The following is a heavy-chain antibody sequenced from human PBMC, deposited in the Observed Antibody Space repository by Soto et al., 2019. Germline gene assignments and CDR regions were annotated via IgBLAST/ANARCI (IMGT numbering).Heavy chain of an antibody. J-gene: IGHJ6*02. CDR2: ISSSSSYI. D-gene: IGHD3-3*01. V-gene: IGHV3-21*01. Sequence: PGGSLRLSCAASGFTFSSYSMNWVRQAPGKGLEWVSSISSSSSYIYYADSVKGRFTISRDNAKNSLYLQMNSLRAEDTAVYYCARDGPRPADYDFWSGYYNYYYGMDVWGQGTTVTVS. CDR1: GFTFSSYS. CDR3: ARDGPRPADYDFWSGYYNYYYGMDV.